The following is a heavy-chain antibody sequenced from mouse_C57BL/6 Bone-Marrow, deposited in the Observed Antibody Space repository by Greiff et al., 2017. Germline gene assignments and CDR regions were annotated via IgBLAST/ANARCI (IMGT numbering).Heavy chain of an antibody. V-gene: IGHV6-3*01. CDR1: GFTFSNYW. D-gene: IGHD1-1*02. CDR2: LRLKSDNYAT. Sequence: DVQLVESGGGLAQPGGSMKLSCVASGFTFSNYWMNWVRPSPEKGLEWVAQLRLKSDNYATHYAESVKGRFTISRDDSKSSVYLQMNNLRAEGTGIYYCTGLWAWFAYWGQGTLVTVSA. CDR3: TGLWAWFAY. J-gene: IGHJ3*01.